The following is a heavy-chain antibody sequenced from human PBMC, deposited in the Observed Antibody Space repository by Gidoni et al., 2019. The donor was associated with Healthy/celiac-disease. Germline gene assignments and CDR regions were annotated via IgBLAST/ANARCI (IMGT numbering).Heavy chain of an antibody. V-gene: IGHV3-23*01. Sequence: EVQLLESGGGLVQPGGSLRLSCSASGFTFSSYAMSWVRQAPGKGLEWVSAISGSGGSTSYAASVKGRFTISRENSKNTLYLQMNSLRAEDTAVYYCAKAGVFYYFDYWGQGTLVTVSS. D-gene: IGHD3-10*01. CDR1: GFTFSSYA. J-gene: IGHJ4*02. CDR2: ISGSGGST. CDR3: AKAGVFYYFDY.